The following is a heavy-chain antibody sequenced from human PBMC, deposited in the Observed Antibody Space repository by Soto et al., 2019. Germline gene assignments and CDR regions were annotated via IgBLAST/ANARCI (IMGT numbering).Heavy chain of an antibody. J-gene: IGHJ6*02. Sequence: PGGSLRLSCAASGFTFSSYGMHWVRQAPGKGLEWVAVISYDGSNKYYADSVKGRFTISRDNSKNTLYLQMNSLRAEDTAVYYCAKDLFDVAKGYYYGMDVWGQGTTVTVSS. CDR1: GFTFSSYG. D-gene: IGHD3-9*01. V-gene: IGHV3-30*18. CDR3: AKDLFDVAKGYYYGMDV. CDR2: ISYDGSNK.